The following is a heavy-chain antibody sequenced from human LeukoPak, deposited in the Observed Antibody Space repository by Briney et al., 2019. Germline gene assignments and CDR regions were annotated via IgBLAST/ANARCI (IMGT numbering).Heavy chain of an antibody. CDR3: ARTGGYDPIDY. D-gene: IGHD5-12*01. CDR2: ITGSGGST. Sequence: GGSLRLSCAASGFTFSNYAMSWVRQAPGKGLEWVSGITGSGGSTYYADSVKGRFTISRDNAKNSLYLQMNSLRAEDTAVYYCARTGGYDPIDYWGQGTLVTVSS. CDR1: GFTFSNYA. V-gene: IGHV3-23*01. J-gene: IGHJ4*02.